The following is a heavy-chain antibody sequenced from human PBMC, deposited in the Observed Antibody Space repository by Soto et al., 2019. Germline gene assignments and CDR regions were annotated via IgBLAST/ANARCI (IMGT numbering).Heavy chain of an antibody. V-gene: IGHV4-31*03. J-gene: IGHJ4*02. CDR1: GGSISSGGYY. CDR3: AGGVSSPSRDY. D-gene: IGHD2-2*01. Sequence: QVQLQESGPGLVKPSQTLSLTCTVSGGSISSGGYYWSWIRQHPGKGLEWIGYIYYSGSTYYNPSLKSRVTISVDPSKTQCSLRLSSVTAADTAVYYCAGGVSSPSRDYWGQGPLGTVSS. CDR2: IYYSGST.